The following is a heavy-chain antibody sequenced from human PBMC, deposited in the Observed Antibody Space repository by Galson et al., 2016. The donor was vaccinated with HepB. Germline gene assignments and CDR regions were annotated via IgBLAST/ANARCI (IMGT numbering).Heavy chain of an antibody. Sequence: TLSLTCTVSGASVSSGGYHWSWIRQRPGKGLEWIGYIYYSGTTSYNPSLKSRLSITVDTSENQFSLKLTSVTAADTAVYYCASKTRSGGTFYTGLDVWGQGTTVTVSS. V-gene: IGHV4-31*03. J-gene: IGHJ6*01. CDR3: ASKTRSGGTFYTGLDV. CDR2: IYYSGTT. CDR1: GASVSSGGYH. D-gene: IGHD2-15*01.